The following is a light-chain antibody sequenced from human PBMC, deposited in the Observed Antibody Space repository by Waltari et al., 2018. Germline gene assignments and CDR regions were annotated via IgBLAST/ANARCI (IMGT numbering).Light chain of an antibody. J-gene: IGLJ3*02. CDR1: SSNLGAGHA. CDR2: GNN. Sequence: QSILTPPTSVSAAPGQRATIPCTGRSSNLGAGHAVHCSQAFPGTDPNLPVYGNNKRPAGVPDRFSGSESGSSACLAINGLQAEDEADYYCQSFDSNVRGGVVFGGGTKVTVL. V-gene: IGLV1-40*01. CDR3: QSFDSNVRGGVV.